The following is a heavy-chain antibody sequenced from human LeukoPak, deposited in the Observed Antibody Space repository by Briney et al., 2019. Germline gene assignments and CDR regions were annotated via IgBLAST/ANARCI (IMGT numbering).Heavy chain of an antibody. CDR1: GFSFSNHG. D-gene: IGHD3-10*01. J-gene: IGHJ5*02. CDR2: IWDDGNNK. CDR3: ARDSYQDYYGRFDP. Sequence: GGSLRLSCAASGFSFSNHGMHWVRQAPGKRLEWVAVIWDDGNNKRYANSVNGRFTISRDNSENTLYLQMNGLTAEDTAMYYCARDSYQDYYGRFDPWGQGTLVIVSS. V-gene: IGHV3-33*01.